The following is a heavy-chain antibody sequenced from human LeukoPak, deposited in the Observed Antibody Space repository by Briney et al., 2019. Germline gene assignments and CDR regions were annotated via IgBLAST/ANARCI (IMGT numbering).Heavy chain of an antibody. J-gene: IGHJ6*02. V-gene: IGHV3-23*05. CDR3: ARGGGLDV. D-gene: IGHD3-16*01. CDR2: FKTKYSQV. CDR1: GFTFSDYA. Sequence: GGSLRLSCVASGFTFSDYAMNWVRQAPGKGLEWVSTFKTKYSQVYYAESVRGRFTISTDNSEKTVYLQMSNLRAEDTAVYFCARGGGLDVWGQGATVTVSS.